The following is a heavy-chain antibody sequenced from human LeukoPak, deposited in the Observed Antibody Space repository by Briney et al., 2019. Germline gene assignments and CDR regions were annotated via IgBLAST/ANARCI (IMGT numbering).Heavy chain of an antibody. J-gene: IGHJ3*02. CDR1: GFTFSSYA. CDR2: ISGSGGST. V-gene: IGHV3-23*01. CDR3: AKVGVDDFWSGYYDAFDI. D-gene: IGHD3-3*01. Sequence: PGGSLRLSCAASGFTFSSYAMSWVCQAPGKGLEWVSAISGSGGSTYYADSVKGRFTISRDNSKNTLYLQMNSLRAEDTAVYYCAKVGVDDFWSGYYDAFDIWGQGTMVTVSS.